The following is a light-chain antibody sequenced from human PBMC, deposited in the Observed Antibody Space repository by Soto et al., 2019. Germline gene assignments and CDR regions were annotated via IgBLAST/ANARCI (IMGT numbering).Light chain of an antibody. J-gene: IGKJ1*01. Sequence: DIQMTQSPSTLSASVGDRVTITCRASQRISSWLAWYQQKPGKAPNLMIYKASNLESGVPSRFSGSGSGTEFTLTISGLQPDDFATYYCQQYNSWPRTFGEGTKVEIK. CDR1: QRISSW. V-gene: IGKV1-5*03. CDR3: QQYNSWPRT. CDR2: KAS.